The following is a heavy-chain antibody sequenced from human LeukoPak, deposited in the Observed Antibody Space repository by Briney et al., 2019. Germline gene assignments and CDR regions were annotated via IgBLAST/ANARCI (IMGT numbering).Heavy chain of an antibody. V-gene: IGHV1-69*13. CDR1: GGTFSSYA. CDR3: ARDLRNYDSSGEFDP. CDR2: INPIFGTA. J-gene: IGHJ5*02. D-gene: IGHD3-22*01. Sequence: GASVKVSCKASGGTFSSYAINWVRQAPGQGLEWMGGINPIFGTANYAQKFQGRVTITADESTSTAYMELSSLRSEDTAVYYCARDLRNYDSSGEFDPWGQGTLVTVSS.